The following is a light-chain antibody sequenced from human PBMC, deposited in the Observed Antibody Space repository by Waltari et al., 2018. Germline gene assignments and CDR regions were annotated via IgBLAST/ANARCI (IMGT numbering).Light chain of an antibody. J-gene: IGLJ1*01. CDR2: EVT. V-gene: IGLV2-23*02. Sequence: QSALTQPASVSRSPGQSITISCTGTSRDVEKYNLVSWYQHHPDKAPKLLIYEVTKLPSAVSNRFSGSKSDDTGALTSSGLQAEDEADYYCCSYAGGGTYVFGPGTKVTVL. CDR1: SRDVEKYNL. CDR3: CSYAGGGTYV.